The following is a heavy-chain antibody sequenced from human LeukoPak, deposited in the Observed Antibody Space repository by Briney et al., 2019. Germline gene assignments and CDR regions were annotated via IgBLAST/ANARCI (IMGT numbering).Heavy chain of an antibody. J-gene: IGHJ4*02. D-gene: IGHD3-22*01. CDR1: GFTFSSYA. Sequence: GGSLRLSCAASGFTFSSYAMSWVRQAPGKGLEWVSAISGSGGNTYYADSVKGRFTISRDNSKNTLYLQMNSLRAEDTAVYYCAKVNPGHYDSSGYYRLDYWGQGTLVTVSS. CDR3: AKVNPGHYDSSGYYRLDY. CDR2: ISGSGGNT. V-gene: IGHV3-23*01.